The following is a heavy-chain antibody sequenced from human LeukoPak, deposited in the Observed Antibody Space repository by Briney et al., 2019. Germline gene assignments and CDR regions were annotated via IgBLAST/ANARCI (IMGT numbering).Heavy chain of an antibody. D-gene: IGHD2-2*01. CDR1: GFTFSSYA. CDR2: ISGSGGST. J-gene: IGHJ2*01. V-gene: IGHV3-23*01. Sequence: GGSLRLSCAASGFTFSSYAMSWVRQAPGKGLEWVSAISGSGGSTYDADSVKGRFTISRDNSKNTLYLQMNSLRAEDTAVYYCAKGPDIWCSSTSCHHPWYFDLWGRGTLVTVSS. CDR3: AKGPDIWCSSTSCHHPWYFDL.